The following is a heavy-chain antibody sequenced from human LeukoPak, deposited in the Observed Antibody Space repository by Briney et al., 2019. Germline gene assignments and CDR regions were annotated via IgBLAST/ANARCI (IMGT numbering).Heavy chain of an antibody. CDR2: IYHSGST. CDR1: GYSISSGYY. V-gene: IGHV4-38-2*02. Sequence: SETPSLTCLVSGYSISSGYYWGWIRQPPGKGLEGIGSIYHSGSTYHNPSLKSRVTISVDTSKNQFSLKLSSVTAADTAVYYCAKDPYYYDSSGYYYGGWFDPWGQGTLVTVSS. CDR3: AKDPYYYDSSGYYYGGWFDP. D-gene: IGHD3-22*01. J-gene: IGHJ5*02.